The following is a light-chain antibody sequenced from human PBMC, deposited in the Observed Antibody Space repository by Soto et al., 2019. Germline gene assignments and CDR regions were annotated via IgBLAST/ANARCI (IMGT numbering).Light chain of an antibody. CDR2: GNT. J-gene: IGLJ2*01. V-gene: IGLV1-40*01. CDR3: QSYDSSLSAL. CDR1: SSNIGAGYD. Sequence: QSVLTQPPSVSGAPGQRVTISCTGSSSNIGAGYDVHWYQQFPGTAPKLLIYGNTNRPSGVPDRFSGSKSGTSASLAITGLQAEDEADYYRQSYDSSLSALFGGGTKVTVL.